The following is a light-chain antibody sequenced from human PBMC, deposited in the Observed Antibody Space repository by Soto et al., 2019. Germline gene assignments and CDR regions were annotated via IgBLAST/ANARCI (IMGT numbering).Light chain of an antibody. J-gene: IGKJ1*01. V-gene: IGKV3-20*01. CDR2: RAS. Sequence: PGTLSLSPGDRASLSCRASQTLSGNYLAWYQQKPGQAPRILIYRASTRATGVSDRFSGSGSGTDFTLTSTRLAPEDFAVYYCHHYGASPWAFGQGTKVDI. CDR3: HHYGASPWA. CDR1: QTLSGNY.